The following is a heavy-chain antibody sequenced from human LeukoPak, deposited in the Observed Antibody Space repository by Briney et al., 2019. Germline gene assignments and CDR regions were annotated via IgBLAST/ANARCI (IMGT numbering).Heavy chain of an antibody. CDR2: INIGGTNT. Sequence: GGSLRLSCAASGFTFNDYYMSWIRQAPGKGLEWLSYINIGGTNTHYADSVKGRFTISRENAKKSLYLEMNNLRAEDTAVYYCATDGAGFDTWGQGVLVAVSS. V-gene: IGHV3-11*01. CDR3: ATDGAGFDT. CDR1: GFTFNDYY. J-gene: IGHJ5*02.